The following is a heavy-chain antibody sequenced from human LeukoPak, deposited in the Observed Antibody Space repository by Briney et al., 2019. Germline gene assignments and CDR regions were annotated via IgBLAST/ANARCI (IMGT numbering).Heavy chain of an antibody. D-gene: IGHD1-20*01. J-gene: IGHJ4*02. V-gene: IGHV4-34*01. Sequence: SETLSLTCAVYGGSFSGYYWSWIRQPPGKGLEWIGEINHSGSTNYNPSLKSRVTISVDTSKNQFSLKLSSVTAADTAVYYCARITGTTHRFDYWGQGTLVTVSS. CDR3: ARITGTTHRFDY. CDR1: GGSFSGYY. CDR2: INHSGST.